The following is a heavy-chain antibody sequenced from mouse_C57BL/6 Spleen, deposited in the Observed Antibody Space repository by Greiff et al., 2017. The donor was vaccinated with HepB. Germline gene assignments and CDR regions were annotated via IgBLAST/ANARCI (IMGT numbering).Heavy chain of an antibody. J-gene: IGHJ1*03. D-gene: IGHD2-1*01. CDR2: IYPGSGST. Sequence: QVQLQQPGAELVKPGASVKMSCKASGYTFTSYWITWVKQRPGQGLEWIGDIYPGSGSTNYNEKFKSKATLTVDTSSSTAYMQLSSLTSEDSAVYYCATPSIYYPHWYFDVWGTGTTVTVSS. CDR1: GYTFTSYW. CDR3: ATPSIYYPHWYFDV. V-gene: IGHV1-55*01.